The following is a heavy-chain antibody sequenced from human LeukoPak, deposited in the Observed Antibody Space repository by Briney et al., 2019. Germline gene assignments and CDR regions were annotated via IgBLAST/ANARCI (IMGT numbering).Heavy chain of an antibody. CDR3: ARENSGSYREFDY. V-gene: IGHV4-4*07. CDR2: IYTSGST. CDR1: GGSISSYY. J-gene: IGHJ4*02. Sequence: SETLSLTCTVFGGSISSYYWSWIRQPAGKGLEWIGRIYTSGSTNYNASLKSRVSMSVDTSKNQFSLKLSSVTAADTAVFYCARENSGSYREFDYWGQGTLVTVSS. D-gene: IGHD1-26*01.